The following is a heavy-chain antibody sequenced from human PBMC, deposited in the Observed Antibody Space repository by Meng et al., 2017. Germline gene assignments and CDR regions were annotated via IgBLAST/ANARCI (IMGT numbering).Heavy chain of an antibody. CDR1: GFTFSSYA. V-gene: IGHV3-30*01. Sequence: GESLKISCAASGFTFSSYAMHWVRQAPGKGLEWVAVISYDGSNKYYADSVKGRFTISRDNSKNTLYLQMNSLRAEDTAVYYCSRDIEPGYCSSTSCSAFDYWGQGTLVTVSS. CDR2: ISYDGSNK. CDR3: SRDIEPGYCSSTSCSAFDY. D-gene: IGHD2-2*01. J-gene: IGHJ4*02.